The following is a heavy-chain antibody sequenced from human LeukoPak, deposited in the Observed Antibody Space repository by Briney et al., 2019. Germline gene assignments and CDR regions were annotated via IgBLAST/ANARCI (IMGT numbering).Heavy chain of an antibody. Sequence: PSETLSLTCVVSNYSISSDNYWGWIRQSPGKGLEWIGRISHSGSTYYNPSLQSRVTISVDTSKNQFSLNLTSVTTTDTALYYCARAVTGPSFDPWGQGTLVSVFS. J-gene: IGHJ5*02. D-gene: IGHD6-19*01. V-gene: IGHV4-38-2*01. CDR2: ISHSGST. CDR3: ARAVTGPSFDP. CDR1: NYSISSDNY.